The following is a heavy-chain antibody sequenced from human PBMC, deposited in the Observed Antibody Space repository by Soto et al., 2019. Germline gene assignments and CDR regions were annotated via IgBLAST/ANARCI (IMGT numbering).Heavy chain of an antibody. Sequence: PSETLSLTCTVSGGSISRYYWSWIRQPPGKGLEWIGYIYYSGSTNYNPSLKSRVTISVDTSKNQFSLKLSSVTAADTAVYYCARNRRYVVRGSRTRAGGMDVWGQGTTVTVSS. CDR2: IYYSGST. CDR3: ARNRRYVVRGSRTRAGGMDV. D-gene: IGHD3-10*01. CDR1: GGSISRYY. V-gene: IGHV4-59*01. J-gene: IGHJ6*02.